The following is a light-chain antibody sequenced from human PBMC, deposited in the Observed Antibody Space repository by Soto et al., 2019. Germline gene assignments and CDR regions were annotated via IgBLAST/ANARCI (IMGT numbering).Light chain of an antibody. V-gene: IGKV3-20*01. CDR1: QTVRSNY. CDR2: GVS. Sequence: DIVLTQSPGTLSLSPGERAILSCRATQTVRSNYLAWYQQKSGQAPRLLIYGVSSRATGIPERFSGSGSGTDFTLTISRLEPEDFAVYYCQRYTRSPFTFGQGTKLEI. J-gene: IGKJ2*01. CDR3: QRYTRSPFT.